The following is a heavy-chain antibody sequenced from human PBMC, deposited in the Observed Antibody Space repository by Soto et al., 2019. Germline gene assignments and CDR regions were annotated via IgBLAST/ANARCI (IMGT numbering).Heavy chain of an antibody. V-gene: IGHV3-23*01. Sequence: GGSLRLSCVASGFDFSTYAMSWVRQAPGKGLEWVSVIGEGGVSRVYADAVKGRFTISRDNSKNTLYLQMTSLVVDDPAMYYCARDSVTRVSSDIPGMDVWGQGTTVTVSS. D-gene: IGHD3-10*01. CDR2: IGEGGVSR. CDR3: ARDSVTRVSSDIPGMDV. J-gene: IGHJ6*02. CDR1: GFDFSTYA.